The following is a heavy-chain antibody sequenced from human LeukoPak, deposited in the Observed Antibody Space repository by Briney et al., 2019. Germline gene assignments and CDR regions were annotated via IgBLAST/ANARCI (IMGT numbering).Heavy chain of an antibody. V-gene: IGHV3-30-3*01. CDR1: GFTFSSYA. CDR3: AKVYFDSGWVDY. CDR2: ISYDGSNK. Sequence: GGSLRLSCAASGFTFSSYAMHWVRQAPGKGLEWVAVISYDGSNKYYADSVKGRFTISRDNSKNTLYLQMNSLRAEDTAVYYCAKVYFDSGWVDYWGQGTLVTVSS. J-gene: IGHJ4*02. D-gene: IGHD6-19*01.